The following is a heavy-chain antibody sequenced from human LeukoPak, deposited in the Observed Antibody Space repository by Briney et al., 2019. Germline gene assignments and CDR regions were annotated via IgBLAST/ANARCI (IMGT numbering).Heavy chain of an antibody. D-gene: IGHD3-16*01. CDR3: AKETTFAYYDTFEY. J-gene: IGHJ3*01. CDR2: IRFDGTNI. Sequence: GGSLRLSCLGPGFSFSTAGIHWVRLAPGKGMEWVTHIRFDGTNIHYVDSVKGRFTVSRDNSKNTVYLQMNNVRPEDTALYYCAKETTFAYYDTFEYWGRGTVVTVSS. CDR1: GFSFSTAG. V-gene: IGHV3-30*02.